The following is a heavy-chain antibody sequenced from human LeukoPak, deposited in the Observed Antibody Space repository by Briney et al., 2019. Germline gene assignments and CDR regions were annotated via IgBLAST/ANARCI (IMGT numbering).Heavy chain of an antibody. J-gene: IGHJ4*02. CDR2: INQDGREK. CDR1: GFTFSIYW. V-gene: IGHV3-7*01. Sequence: PGGSLTLSCTVSGFTFSIYWMTWVRQVPEKGLQWVANINQDGREKYYMDSMKGRLNISRDNTENSVFLQLTSLRPEDTGIYFCAKARDYGDFWGQGTLVAVSS. CDR3: AKARDYGDF.